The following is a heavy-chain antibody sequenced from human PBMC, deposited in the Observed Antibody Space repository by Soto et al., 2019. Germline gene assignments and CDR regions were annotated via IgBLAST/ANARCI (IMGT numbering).Heavy chain of an antibody. CDR1: GFMFSAYW. CDR3: VREDWHRFDS. J-gene: IGHJ4*02. CDR2: ISGGASDK. Sequence: GGSLRLSCAASGFMFSAYWMSWVRQDPGKGLEWVATISGGASDKFYVDSVKGRFTISRDDSKNTLYLQMNSLRDEDTAVYYCVREDWHRFDSWGQGTLVTSPQ. D-gene: IGHD2-21*01. V-gene: IGHV3-7*01.